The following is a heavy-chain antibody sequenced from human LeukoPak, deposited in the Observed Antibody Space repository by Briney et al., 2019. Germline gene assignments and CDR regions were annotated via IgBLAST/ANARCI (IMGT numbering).Heavy chain of an antibody. CDR1: GFTFSSYG. J-gene: IGHJ4*02. D-gene: IGHD4-23*01. CDR2: IRYDGSNK. V-gene: IGHV3-30*02. CDR3: AKRAGSYGGNPYYFDY. Sequence: PGGSLRLSCAASGFTFSSYGMHWVRQAPGKGLEWVAFIRYDGSNKYYADSVKGRFTISRDNSKNTLYLQMSSLRAEDTAVYYCAKRAGSYGGNPYYFDYWGQGTLVTVSS.